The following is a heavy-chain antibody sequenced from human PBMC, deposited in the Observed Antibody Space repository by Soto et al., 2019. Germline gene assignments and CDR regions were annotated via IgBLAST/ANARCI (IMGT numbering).Heavy chain of an antibody. D-gene: IGHD3-10*01. CDR3: AHRPETGFGELVADAFDI. V-gene: IGHV2-5*02. CDR1: GFSLSTSGVG. CDR2: IYWDDDK. Sequence: QITLKESGPTLVKPTQTLTLTCTFSGFSLSTSGVGVGWIRQPPGKALEWLALIYWDDDKRYSPSLKSRLTITKDTSKNQVVLTMTNMDPVDTATYYCAHRPETGFGELVADAFDIWGQGTMVTVSS. J-gene: IGHJ3*02.